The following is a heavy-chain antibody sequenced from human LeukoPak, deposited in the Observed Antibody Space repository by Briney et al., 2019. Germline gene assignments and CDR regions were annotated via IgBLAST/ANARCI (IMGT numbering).Heavy chain of an antibody. CDR1: GYTFTSYD. J-gene: IGHJ6*03. Sequence: GASVKVSCKASGYTFTSYDINWVRQATGQGLEWMGGIIPIFGTADYAQKFQGRVTITTDESTSTAYMELSSLRSEDTAVYYCARSLEAARPVHYYYMDVWGKGTTVTVSS. D-gene: IGHD6-6*01. V-gene: IGHV1-69*05. CDR2: IIPIFGTA. CDR3: ARSLEAARPVHYYYMDV.